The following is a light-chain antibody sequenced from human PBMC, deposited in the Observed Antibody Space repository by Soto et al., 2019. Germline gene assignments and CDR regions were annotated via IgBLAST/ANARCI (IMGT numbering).Light chain of an antibody. CDR3: SKERANTHVV. Sequence: QSVLTQPASVSGSPGQSITISCTGTSSDVGSYDLVSWYQQHPGKAPKLVIYEATQRASGISDRFSGSESGNTASLTISGLQAEDEADYYCSKERANTHVVLGGGTKLTVL. V-gene: IGLV2-23*01. CDR1: SSDVGSYDL. J-gene: IGLJ2*01. CDR2: EAT.